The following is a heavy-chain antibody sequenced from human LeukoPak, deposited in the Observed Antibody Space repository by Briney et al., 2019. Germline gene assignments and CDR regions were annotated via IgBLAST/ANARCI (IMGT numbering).Heavy chain of an antibody. CDR2: IYHSGST. CDR3: ARSGLSFDP. Sequence: SETLSLTCTVSGGSISSYYWSWIRQPPGKGLEWIGYIYHSGSTYYNPSLKSRVTISVDRSKNQFSLKLSSVTAADTAVYYCARSGLSFDPWGQGTLVTVSS. CDR1: GGSISSYY. J-gene: IGHJ5*02. V-gene: IGHV4-59*12. D-gene: IGHD3-10*01.